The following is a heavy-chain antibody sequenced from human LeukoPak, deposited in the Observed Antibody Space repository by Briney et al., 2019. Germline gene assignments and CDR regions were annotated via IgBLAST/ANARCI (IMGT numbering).Heavy chain of an antibody. CDR2: ITSNGANM. Sequence: GGSLRLSCSASGLTFTEYYMNWVRQAPGKWLEWVSSITSNGANMYYADSVKGRFTISRDNAKNSLYLQMNSLRAEDTAVYYCAREAYGSGNYPFDYWGQGTLVTVSS. V-gene: IGHV3-21*01. D-gene: IGHD3-10*01. J-gene: IGHJ4*02. CDR1: GLTFTEYY. CDR3: AREAYGSGNYPFDY.